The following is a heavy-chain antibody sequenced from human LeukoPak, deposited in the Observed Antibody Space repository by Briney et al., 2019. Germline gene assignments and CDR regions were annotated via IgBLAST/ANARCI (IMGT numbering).Heavy chain of an antibody. Sequence: GASVKVSFKASGYTFTCYYMHWVRQAPGQGLEWVGWINPNSGGTNYAQKFQGRVTMTRDTSISTAYMELSRLRSDDTAVYYCARGIVRGVIIFFGYWGQGTLVTVSS. CDR2: INPNSGGT. CDR1: GYTFTCYY. CDR3: ARGIVRGVIIFFGY. J-gene: IGHJ4*02. V-gene: IGHV1-2*02. D-gene: IGHD3-10*01.